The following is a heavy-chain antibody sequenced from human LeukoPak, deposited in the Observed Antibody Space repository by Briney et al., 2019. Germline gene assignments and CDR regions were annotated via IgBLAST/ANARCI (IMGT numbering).Heavy chain of an antibody. Sequence: PGGSLRLSCTVSGFTVSSNSMSWVRQAPGKGLEWVSFIYSGTIHYSDSVKGRFTISRDNSKNTLYPQMDRLRAEDTAVYYCARRAGAYSHPYDYWGQGTLVTVSS. V-gene: IGHV3-53*01. CDR3: ARRAGAYSHPYDY. CDR1: GFTVSSNS. D-gene: IGHD4/OR15-4a*01. CDR2: IYSGTI. J-gene: IGHJ4*02.